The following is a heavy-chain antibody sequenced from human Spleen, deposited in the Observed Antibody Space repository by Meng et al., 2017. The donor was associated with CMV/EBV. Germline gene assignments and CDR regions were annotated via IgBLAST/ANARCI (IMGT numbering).Heavy chain of an antibody. D-gene: IGHD6-19*01. CDR3: ARKATYSSGWDYYFDS. V-gene: IGHV1-2*02. J-gene: IGHJ4*02. CDR2: VDPPSGGT. CDR1: GYILNGFY. Sequence: SGYILNGFYRHWVRQAPGLGLEWMGYVDPPSGGTHYAQKFQGRVTMTRDTTISTAYMELTRLKSDDTAVYYCARKATYSSGWDYYFDSWGQGALVTVSS.